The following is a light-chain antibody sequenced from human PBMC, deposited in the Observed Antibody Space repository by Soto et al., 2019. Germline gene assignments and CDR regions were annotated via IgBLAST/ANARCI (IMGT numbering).Light chain of an antibody. J-gene: IGKJ1*01. Sequence: EIVMTQSPATLSVSPGERATLSCRASQSVSSNLVWYQQKPGQAPRLLIYGASTRATGVPARVSGSGSGTEFTLSSSSRQPEDFAVYYCQQYNNWPPWTVGHGTKVEIK. CDR3: QQYNNWPPWT. V-gene: IGKV3-15*01. CDR1: QSVSSN. CDR2: GAS.